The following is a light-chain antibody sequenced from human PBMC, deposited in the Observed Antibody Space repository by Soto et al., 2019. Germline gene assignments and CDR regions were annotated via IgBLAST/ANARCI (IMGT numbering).Light chain of an antibody. CDR2: DAS. V-gene: IGKV3-11*01. CDR3: PQRSRWPRGT. CDR1: QSVSSY. Sequence: EIVLTQSPATLSLSPGERATLSCRASQSVSSYLAWYQQKPGQAPRLLIHDASNRATGIPARFSGSGSGTAFALTISSLEPEDFALYFCPQRSRWPRGTFGQGTKLEIK. J-gene: IGKJ2*02.